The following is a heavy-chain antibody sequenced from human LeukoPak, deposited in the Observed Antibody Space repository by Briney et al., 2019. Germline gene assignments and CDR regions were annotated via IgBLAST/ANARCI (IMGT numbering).Heavy chain of an antibody. CDR2: ISSTGGTT. Sequence: GSLRLSCASSGFNFNTYAMPWGRQGPGGGLEYVSTISSTGGTTYYANSVKGRFTVSRDNSKHTLYLQMGSLRTEDMAVYYCARGGKSGGWGYDILTGYDSWGQGTLVTVSS. CDR3: ARGGKSGGWGYDILTGYDS. V-gene: IGHV3-64*01. J-gene: IGHJ4*02. D-gene: IGHD3-9*01. CDR1: GFNFNTYA.